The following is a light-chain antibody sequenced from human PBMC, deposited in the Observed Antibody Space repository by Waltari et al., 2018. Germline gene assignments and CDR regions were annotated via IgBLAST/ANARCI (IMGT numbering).Light chain of an antibody. J-gene: IGLJ2*01. Sequence: SYELTQPPSVSVSPGQTASITCSGDKLGDKYACWYQQKPGQSPVLVIYQDSKRPSGIPERFSGSNSGNIATLTISGTQAMDEADYYCQAWDSSPLVVFGGGTKLTVL. CDR1: KLGDKY. V-gene: IGLV3-1*01. CDR2: QDS. CDR3: QAWDSSPLVV.